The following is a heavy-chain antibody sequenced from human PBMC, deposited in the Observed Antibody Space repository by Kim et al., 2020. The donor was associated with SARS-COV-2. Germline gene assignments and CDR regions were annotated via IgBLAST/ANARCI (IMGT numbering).Heavy chain of an antibody. J-gene: IGHJ4*02. Sequence: YNDYAVSMKSRITINPDTSKNQFSLQLNSVTPEDTAVYYCARDPGYSSSFWGQGTLVTVSS. CDR2: YN. V-gene: IGHV6-1*01. CDR3: ARDPGYSSSF. D-gene: IGHD6-13*01.